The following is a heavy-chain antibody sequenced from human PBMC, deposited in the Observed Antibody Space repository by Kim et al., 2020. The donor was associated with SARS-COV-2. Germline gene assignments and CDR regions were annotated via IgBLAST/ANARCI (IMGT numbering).Heavy chain of an antibody. D-gene: IGHD3-10*01. CDR1: GDSINTTSVY. V-gene: IGHV4-39*01. Sequence: SETLSLTCTVSGDSINTTSVYWGWIRQPPGKGLEWIGSIFYTGSANYNPSLRSRVTISLDTSKNQFSLKMTSVTAADTAIYFCARHFGHAWYYIVYWRQG. CDR2: IFYTGSA. J-gene: IGHJ4*02. CDR3: ARHFGHAWYYIVY.